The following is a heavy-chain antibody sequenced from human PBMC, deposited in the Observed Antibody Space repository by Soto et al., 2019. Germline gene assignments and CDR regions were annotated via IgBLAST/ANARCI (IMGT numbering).Heavy chain of an antibody. D-gene: IGHD5-12*01. Sequence: QVQLVQSGAEVKKPGSSVKVSCKASGGTFSSYTISWVRQAPGQGLEWMGRIIPILGIANYAQKFQGRVTITADNSQTIAYMELSSLRCEDTAVYYCASWRWDSGYGSDYWGQGTLVTVSS. J-gene: IGHJ4*02. CDR2: IIPILGIA. V-gene: IGHV1-69*02. CDR3: ASWRWDSGYGSDY. CDR1: GGTFSSYT.